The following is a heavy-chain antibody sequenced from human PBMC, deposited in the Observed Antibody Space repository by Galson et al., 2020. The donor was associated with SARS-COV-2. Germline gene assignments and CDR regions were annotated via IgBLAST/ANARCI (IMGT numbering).Heavy chain of an antibody. J-gene: IGHJ4*02. D-gene: IGHD4-17*01. CDR3: TWTTVTLQWDF. CDR1: GFTFSNAW. V-gene: IGHV3-15*01. CDR2: VKSKTDGGTT. Sequence: GESLKISCAASGFTFSNAWMSWVRQAPGTGLEWAGRVKSKTDGGTTDYAAPVEGRFIISRDDSKNTLYLQMDSLKTEDTAVYYCTWTTVTLQWDFWGQGTQVTVSS.